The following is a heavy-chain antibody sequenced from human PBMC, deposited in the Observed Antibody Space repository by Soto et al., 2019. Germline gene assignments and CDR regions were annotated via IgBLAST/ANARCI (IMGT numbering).Heavy chain of an antibody. V-gene: IGHV4-59*01. J-gene: IGHJ4*02. D-gene: IGHD3-10*01. CDR3: VREVGGETPKFDY. CDR1: GGSISNYY. Sequence: QVQLQESGPGLLKPSETLSLTCTVSGGSISNYYWNWVRQPPGKGLEWIGYIYHSGRTNYNPSLKSRVTMSVDTSKNQFSLELTSVTAADTAVYYCVREVGGETPKFDYWGQGNLVTVSS. CDR2: IYHSGRT.